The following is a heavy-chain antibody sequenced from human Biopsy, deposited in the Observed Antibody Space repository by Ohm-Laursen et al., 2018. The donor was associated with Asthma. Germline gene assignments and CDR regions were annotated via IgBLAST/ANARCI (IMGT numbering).Heavy chain of an antibody. CDR2: ISFDGSNE. V-gene: IGHV3-30*18. CDR1: GFSFSNFG. D-gene: IGHD3-10*01. CDR3: AKDERLYYGSDSKYMQPVPLGD. Sequence: SLRLSCTASGFSFSNFGMHWVRQATGKRLEWVAVISFDGSNEDYADSVKGRFTISRDKSENTLYLQMNSPRAEDTAVYYCAKDERLYYGSDSKYMQPVPLGDWGQGTLVIVSA. J-gene: IGHJ4*02.